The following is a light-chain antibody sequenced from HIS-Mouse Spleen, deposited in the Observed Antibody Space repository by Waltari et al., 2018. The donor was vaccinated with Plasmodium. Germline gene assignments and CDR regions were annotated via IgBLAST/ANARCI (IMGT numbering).Light chain of an antibody. CDR3: QQYNNWPRGT. Sequence: EIVMTQSPATLSVSPGESATLSCRASQSVSSNLAWYQQKHGQAPRLLIYGASTRATGIPARFSGSGSGTEFTLTISSMQSEDFAVYYCQQYNNWPRGTFGQGTKVEIK. CDR1: QSVSSN. J-gene: IGKJ1*01. CDR2: GAS. V-gene: IGKV3-15*01.